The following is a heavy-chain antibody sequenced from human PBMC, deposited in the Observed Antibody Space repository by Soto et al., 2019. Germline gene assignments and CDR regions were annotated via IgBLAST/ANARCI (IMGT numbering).Heavy chain of an antibody. CDR1: GLTLSPFW. V-gene: IGHV3-74*01. CDR2: INSDGNST. D-gene: IGHD4-4*01. J-gene: IGHJ4*02. Sequence: EVQLGESGGGLVQPGGSLRLSCAASGLTLSPFWMHWVRQVPGKGPLWVSRINSDGNSTSYADSVKGRFTISRDNAKNTLYLQMNSLRAEDTAVYYCARRSNHFDYWGQGTLVTVSS. CDR3: ARRSNHFDY.